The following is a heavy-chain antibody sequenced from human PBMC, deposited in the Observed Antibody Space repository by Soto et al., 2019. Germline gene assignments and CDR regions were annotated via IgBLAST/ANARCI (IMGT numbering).Heavy chain of an antibody. D-gene: IGHD6-13*01. CDR2: IIPIFGTA. V-gene: IGHV1-69*13. CDR1: GGTFSSYA. J-gene: IGHJ6*02. CDR3: ARDLRSIIAAAGNNYYYYYGMDV. Sequence: SVKVSCKASGGTFSSYAISWVRQAPGQGLEWMGGIIPIFGTANYAQKFQGRVTITADESTSTAYMVLSSLRSEDTAVYYCARDLRSIIAAAGNNYYYYYGMDVWGQGTTVTVSS.